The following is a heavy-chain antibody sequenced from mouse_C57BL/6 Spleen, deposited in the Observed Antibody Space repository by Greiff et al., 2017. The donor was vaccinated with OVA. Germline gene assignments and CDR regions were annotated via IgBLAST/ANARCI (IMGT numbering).Heavy chain of an antibody. Sequence: QVQLQQPGAELVRPGSSVKLSCKASGYTFTSYWMHWVKQRPIQGLEWIGNIDPSDSETHYNQKFKDKATLTVDESSSTAYMQLSSLTSEDSAVYYCARDNYDPWAMDYWGQGTSVTVSS. V-gene: IGHV1-52*01. CDR3: ARDNYDPWAMDY. CDR2: IDPSDSET. D-gene: IGHD3-3*01. J-gene: IGHJ4*01. CDR1: GYTFTSYW.